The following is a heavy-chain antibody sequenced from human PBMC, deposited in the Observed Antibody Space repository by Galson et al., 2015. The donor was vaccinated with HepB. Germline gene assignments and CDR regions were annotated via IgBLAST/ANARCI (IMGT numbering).Heavy chain of an antibody. V-gene: IGHV5-51*01. D-gene: IGHD3-10*01. Sequence: QSGAEVKKPGEFLKISCKGSGYSFTSYWIGWVRQMPGKGLEWMGIIYPGDSDTRYSPSFQGQVTISADKSISTAYLQWSSLKASDTAMYYCARLGRLLWFGESKNYYYYYGMDVWGQGTTVTVSS. J-gene: IGHJ6*02. CDR2: IYPGDSDT. CDR1: GYSFTSYW. CDR3: ARLGRLLWFGESKNYYYYYGMDV.